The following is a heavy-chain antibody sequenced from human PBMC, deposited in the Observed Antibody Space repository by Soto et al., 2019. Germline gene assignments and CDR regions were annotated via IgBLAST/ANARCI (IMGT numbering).Heavy chain of an antibody. V-gene: IGHV4-31*03. CDR1: GGSISSGGYY. CDR3: ARDRQTQATRGSYGLDV. Sequence: TSETLSLTCTVSGGSISSGGYYWSWIRQHPGKGLEWIGYIYYSGSTYYNPSLKSRVTISVDTSKNQFPLKLSSVTAADTAVYYCARDRQTQATRGSYGLDVWGQGTTVTVSS. D-gene: IGHD2-2*01. J-gene: IGHJ6*01. CDR2: IYYSGST.